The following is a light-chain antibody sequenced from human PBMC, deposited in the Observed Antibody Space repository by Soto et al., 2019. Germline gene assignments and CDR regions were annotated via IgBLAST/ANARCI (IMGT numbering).Light chain of an antibody. CDR2: DAS. J-gene: IGKJ3*01. Sequence: EIVLTQSPGTLSLSPGERATLSCRASQSVSSSSLAWYQQKPGQAPRLLIYDASSRATGIPDRFSGSGSGTDFTLTISRLEPEDFALYYCQQYGSSLFTFGPGTKVDIK. CDR1: QSVSSSS. CDR3: QQYGSSLFT. V-gene: IGKV3-20*01.